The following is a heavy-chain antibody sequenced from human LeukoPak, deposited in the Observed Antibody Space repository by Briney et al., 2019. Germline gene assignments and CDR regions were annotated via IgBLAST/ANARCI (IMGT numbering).Heavy chain of an antibody. D-gene: IGHD1-26*01. CDR2: INGSGGST. Sequence: GGSLRLSCAASGFTFSSYAMSWVRQAPGKGLEWVSAINGSGGSTYYADSVKGRFTISRDNSKNTLYLQMNSLRAEDTAVYYCAKDSSGSYYVIIYYYGMDVWGQGTTVTVSS. CDR3: AKDSSGSYYVIIYYYGMDV. CDR1: GFTFSSYA. V-gene: IGHV3-23*01. J-gene: IGHJ6*02.